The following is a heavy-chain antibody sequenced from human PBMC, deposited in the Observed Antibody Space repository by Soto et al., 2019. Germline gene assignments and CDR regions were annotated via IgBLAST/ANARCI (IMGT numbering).Heavy chain of an antibody. CDR1: GFTFSNAW. Sequence: VQLVESGGGLVKPGGSLRLSCAASGFTFSNAWMSWVRQAPGKGLEWVGRIKSKTDGGTTDYAAPVKGRFTISRDDSKNTLYLQMNSLKTEDTAVYYCTTGEGIYYYGMDVWGQGTTVTVSS. J-gene: IGHJ6*02. CDR3: TTGEGIYYYGMDV. CDR2: IKSKTDGGTT. V-gene: IGHV3-15*01. D-gene: IGHD3-10*01.